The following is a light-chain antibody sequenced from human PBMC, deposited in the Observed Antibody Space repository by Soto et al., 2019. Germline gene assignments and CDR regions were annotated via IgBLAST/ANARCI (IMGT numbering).Light chain of an antibody. CDR3: CSYAGSSTLV. J-gene: IGLJ2*01. CDR1: SSDVGSYNL. CDR2: EGS. V-gene: IGLV2-23*01. Sequence: QLVLTQPASVSGSPGQSITISCTGTSSDVGSYNLVSWYQQHPGKAPKLMIYEGSKRPSGVSNRFSGSKSGNTASLTISGLQAEDEADYYCCSYAGSSTLVFGGGTKVTV.